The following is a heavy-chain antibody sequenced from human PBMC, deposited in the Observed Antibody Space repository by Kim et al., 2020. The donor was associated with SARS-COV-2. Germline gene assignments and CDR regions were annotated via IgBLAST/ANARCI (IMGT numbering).Heavy chain of an antibody. Sequence: GGSLRLSCAASGFTFSSYSMNWVRRAPGKGLEWLSYIDRSSEKIYYADSVRGRFTISRDNGRYSLFLQMNSLRVEDTALYYCVTADTSGWDFDTWGQGVLVTVSS. V-gene: IGHV3-48*01. CDR3: VTADTSGWDFDT. CDR1: GFTFSSYS. D-gene: IGHD6-25*01. J-gene: IGHJ4*02. CDR2: IDRSSEKI.